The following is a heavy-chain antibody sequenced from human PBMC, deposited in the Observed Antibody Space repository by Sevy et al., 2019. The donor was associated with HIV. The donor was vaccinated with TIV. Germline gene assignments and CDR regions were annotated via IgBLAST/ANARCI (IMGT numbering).Heavy chain of an antibody. J-gene: IGHJ4*02. CDR1: GGSVSSGTYY. D-gene: IGHD2-15*01. CDR3: ARTSRGYCSGGSCDRGYYFDY. V-gene: IGHV4-61*01. CDR2: IYYSGST. Sequence: SETLSLTCTVSGGSVSSGTYYWSWIRQPPGKGLEWSGYIYYSGSTNYNPSLKSRVTISVDTSKNQFSLKLSSVTAADTAVYYCARTSRGYCSGGSCDRGYYFDYWGQGTLVTVSS.